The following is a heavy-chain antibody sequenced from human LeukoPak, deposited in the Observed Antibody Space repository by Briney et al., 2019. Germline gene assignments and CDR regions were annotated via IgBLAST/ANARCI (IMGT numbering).Heavy chain of an antibody. J-gene: IGHJ4*02. V-gene: IGHV1-69*06. D-gene: IGHD6-13*01. CDR3: ARNDAAAGAQSDY. CDR2: IIPIFGTA. Sequence: GASVKVSCKASGGTFSSYAISWVRQAPGQGGEWMGGIIPIFGTANYAQKFQGRVTITADKSTSTAYMELSSLRSEDTAVYYCARNDAAAGAQSDYWGQGTLVTVSS. CDR1: GGTFSSYA.